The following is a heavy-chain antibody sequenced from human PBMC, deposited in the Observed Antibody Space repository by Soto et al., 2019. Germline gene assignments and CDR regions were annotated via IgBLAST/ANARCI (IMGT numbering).Heavy chain of an antibody. J-gene: IGHJ6*02. CDR2: INPSGGST. D-gene: IGHD2-2*01. Sequence: QGLEWMGIINPSGGSTSYAQKFQGRVTMTRDTSTSTVYMELSSLRSEDTAVYYCARGHIVLVPTLLTNYYYYYGMDVWGQGTTVTVSS. V-gene: IGHV1-46*01. CDR3: ARGHIVLVPTLLTNYYYYYGMDV.